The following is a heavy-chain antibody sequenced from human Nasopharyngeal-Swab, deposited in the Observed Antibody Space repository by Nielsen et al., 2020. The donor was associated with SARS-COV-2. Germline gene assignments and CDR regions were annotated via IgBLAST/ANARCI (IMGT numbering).Heavy chain of an antibody. CDR2: ISSSGINI. J-gene: IGHJ4*02. D-gene: IGHD6-19*01. V-gene: IGHV3-48*03. Sequence: VRQAPGKGLEWLSHISSSGINIQYADSVKGRFTISRDNAKDMLYLQMNSLRAEDTAVYYCARVPFYSSGWYGVDYFDYWGQGTLVTVSS. CDR3: ARVPFYSSGWYGVDYFDY.